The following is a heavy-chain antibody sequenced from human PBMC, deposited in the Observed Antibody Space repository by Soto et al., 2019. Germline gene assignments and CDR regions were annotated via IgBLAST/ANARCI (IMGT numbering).Heavy chain of an antibody. CDR1: GGSFSGYY. CDR2: INHSGST. V-gene: IGHV4-34*01. J-gene: IGHJ6*02. Sequence: PSETLSLTCAVYGGSFSGYYWSWIRQPPGKGLEWIGEINHSGSTNYNPSLKSRVTISVDTSKNQFSLKLSSVTAADTAVYYCARDEHGMDVWAKGPRSPSP. CDR3: ARDEHGMDV.